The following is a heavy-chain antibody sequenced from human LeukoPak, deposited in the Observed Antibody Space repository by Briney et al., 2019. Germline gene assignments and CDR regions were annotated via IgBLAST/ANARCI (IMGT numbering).Heavy chain of an antibody. V-gene: IGHV3-30*02. Sequence: PGGSLRLSCAASGFTFINYGIHWVRQAPGKGLEWVAFIRYDGTNKYYADSAKGRFTISRDNSKNTLYLQMNSLRAEDTAVYYCAKDLSVDYWGQGTLVTVSS. CDR2: IRYDGTNK. CDR1: GFTFINYG. CDR3: AKDLSVDY. D-gene: IGHD2/OR15-2a*01. J-gene: IGHJ4*02.